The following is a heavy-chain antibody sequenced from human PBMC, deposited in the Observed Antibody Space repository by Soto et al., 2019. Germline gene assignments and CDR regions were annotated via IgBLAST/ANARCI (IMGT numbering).Heavy chain of an antibody. Sequence: PSETLSLTCAVYGGSFSGYYWNWIRQPPGKGLEWIGEIDQSGYTNYNPSLKSRVTLSVDTSKNQFSLRLTSVTAAATAVYYCARVRDWFDPWGQGTLVTVSS. V-gene: IGHV4-34*01. CDR1: GGSFSGYY. D-gene: IGHD3-3*01. J-gene: IGHJ5*02. CDR3: ARVRDWFDP. CDR2: IDQSGYT.